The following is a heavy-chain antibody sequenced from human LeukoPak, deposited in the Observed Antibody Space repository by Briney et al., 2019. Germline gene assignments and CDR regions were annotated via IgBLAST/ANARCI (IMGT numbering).Heavy chain of an antibody. Sequence: KPSETLSLTCTVSGASISSISYYWGWIRQPPGKGLKWIGNIYYSGSTYYNPSLKSRVTISIDTSKNQFSLRLSSVTAADTAVYYCARDTYCSSTSCYMRNAFDIWGQGTMVTVSS. CDR2: IYYSGST. CDR3: ARDTYCSSTSCYMRNAFDI. V-gene: IGHV4-39*07. J-gene: IGHJ3*02. CDR1: GASISSISYY. D-gene: IGHD2-2*02.